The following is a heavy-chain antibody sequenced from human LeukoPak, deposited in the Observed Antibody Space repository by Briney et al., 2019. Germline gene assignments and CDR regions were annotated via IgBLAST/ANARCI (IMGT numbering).Heavy chain of an antibody. V-gene: IGHV4-34*01. J-gene: IGHJ4*02. CDR1: GGSFSGYY. CDR3: ARRWFGELFDY. D-gene: IGHD3-10*01. Sequence: SETLSLTCAVYGGSFSGYYWGWLRQPPGKGLEWIGSIYHSGSTYYNPSLKSRVIISVDTSKNQFSLKLSSVTAADTAVYYCARRWFGELFDYWGQGTLVTVSS. CDR2: IYHSGST.